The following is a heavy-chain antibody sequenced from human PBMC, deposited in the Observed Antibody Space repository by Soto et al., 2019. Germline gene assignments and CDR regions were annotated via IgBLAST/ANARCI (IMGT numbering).Heavy chain of an antibody. CDR2: IIPIFGTA. CDR1: GGTFSSYA. D-gene: IGHD3-9*01. CDR3: ARDQNYDILTGYCIPSPAAFEI. J-gene: IGHJ3*02. Sequence: ASVKVSCKASGGTFSSYAISWVRQAPGQGLEWMGGIIPIFGTANYAQKFQGRVTITADESTSTAYMELSSLRSEDTAVYYCARDQNYDILTGYCIPSPAAFEIWGQGTMVPVS. V-gene: IGHV1-69*13.